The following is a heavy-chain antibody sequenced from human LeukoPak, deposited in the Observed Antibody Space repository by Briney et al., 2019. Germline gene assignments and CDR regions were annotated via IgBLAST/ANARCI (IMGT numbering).Heavy chain of an antibody. J-gene: IGHJ4*02. CDR3: ARAGMDSRGYYQGFDY. D-gene: IGHD3-22*01. Sequence: GGSLRLSCAASGFTFINYWMSWVRQAPGKGLGWVANIKHDGSEKYYVDSVKGRFTISRDNAKNSLYLQMNSLRAEDTALYYCARAGMDSRGYYQGFDYWGQGTLVTVS. CDR2: IKHDGSEK. V-gene: IGHV3-7*01. CDR1: GFTFINYW.